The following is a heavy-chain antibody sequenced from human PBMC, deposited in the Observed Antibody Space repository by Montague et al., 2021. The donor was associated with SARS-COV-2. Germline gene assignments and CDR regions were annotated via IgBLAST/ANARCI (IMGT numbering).Heavy chain of an antibody. Sequence: CAISGDSVSSNGGAWNWIRQSPSRGLEWLGRTYYSSKWFYDYAVSLKSRLTIKPDTSKNQFSLQLNSVTPEDTAVYYCARDIGSDGIYYYYGMDVWGQGTTVTVSS. D-gene: IGHD3-10*01. V-gene: IGHV6-1*01. CDR3: ARDIGSDGIYYYYGMDV. CDR2: TYYSSKWFY. CDR1: GDSVSSNGGA. J-gene: IGHJ6*02.